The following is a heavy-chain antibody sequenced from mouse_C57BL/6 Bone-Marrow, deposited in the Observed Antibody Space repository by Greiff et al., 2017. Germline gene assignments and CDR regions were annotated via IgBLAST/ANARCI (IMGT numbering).Heavy chain of an antibody. CDR1: GYTFTSYW. V-gene: IGHV1-69*01. Sequence: QVQLQQPGAELVMPGASVKLSCKASGYTFTSYWMHWVKQRPGQGLEWIGEIDPSDSYTNYNQKFKGKSTLTVDTSSSTAYMQLSSLTSEDSAVYYCARTAYYSNYDAMDYWGQGTSVTVSA. CDR3: ARTAYYSNYDAMDY. D-gene: IGHD2-5*01. J-gene: IGHJ4*01. CDR2: IDPSDSYT.